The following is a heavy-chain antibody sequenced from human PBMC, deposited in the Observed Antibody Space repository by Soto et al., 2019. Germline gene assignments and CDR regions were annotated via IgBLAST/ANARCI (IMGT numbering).Heavy chain of an antibody. J-gene: IGHJ4*02. CDR2: IYWDDDK. CDR1: GFSLSTSGVG. D-gene: IGHD7-27*01. CDR3: AHSLIPNWGSRGAFDY. V-gene: IGHV2-5*02. Sequence: QITLKESGPTLVKPTQTLTLTCTFSGFSLSTSGVGVGWIRQPPGKALEWLALIYWDDDKRYSPSLKSRLTTTKDTSKNRVVLTMTNMHHVDTSTYYCAHSLIPNWGSRGAFDYWGQGTLLTVCS.